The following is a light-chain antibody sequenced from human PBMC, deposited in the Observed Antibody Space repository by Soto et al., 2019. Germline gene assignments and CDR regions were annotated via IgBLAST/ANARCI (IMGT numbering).Light chain of an antibody. J-gene: IGLJ1*01. CDR1: SSDVGGYNY. Sequence: QSALTQPPSASGSPGQSVTISCTGTSSDVGGYNYVSWFQQHPGKAPKVMIYEVTNRPSGVSNRFSGSKSGNTASLTISGLQAEDEADYYCGSYRRSSTLYVFGTGTKLTVL. CDR2: EVT. V-gene: IGLV2-14*01. CDR3: GSYRRSSTLYV.